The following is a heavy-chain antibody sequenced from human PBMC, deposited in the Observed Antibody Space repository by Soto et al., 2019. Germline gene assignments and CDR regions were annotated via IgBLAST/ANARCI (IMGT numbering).Heavy chain of an antibody. Sequence: GGSLRLSCAASGFTFSSYGMHWVRQAPGKGLEWVAVISYDGSNKYYADSVKGRFTISRDNSKNTLYLQMNSLRAEDTAVYYCAKDFVEYGDYYYYGMDVWGQGTTVTVSS. CDR2: ISYDGSNK. J-gene: IGHJ6*02. D-gene: IGHD4-17*01. CDR1: GFTFSSYG. V-gene: IGHV3-30*18. CDR3: AKDFVEYGDYYYYGMDV.